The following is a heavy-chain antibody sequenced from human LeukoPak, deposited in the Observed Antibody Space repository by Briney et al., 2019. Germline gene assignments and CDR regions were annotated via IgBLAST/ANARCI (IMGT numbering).Heavy chain of an antibody. V-gene: IGHV1-46*01. CDR3: ARGRNSRAEDY. Sequence: GASVKVSCKASGYTFTSYYIHWVRQAPGQGLEWMGIIKPSGDSTNYAQKFQGRVTMTRDTSTSTVYMELSSLRSEDTALYYCARGRNSRAEDYWGQGTLVTVSS. CDR2: IKPSGDST. CDR1: GYTFTSYY. D-gene: IGHD4-23*01. J-gene: IGHJ4*02.